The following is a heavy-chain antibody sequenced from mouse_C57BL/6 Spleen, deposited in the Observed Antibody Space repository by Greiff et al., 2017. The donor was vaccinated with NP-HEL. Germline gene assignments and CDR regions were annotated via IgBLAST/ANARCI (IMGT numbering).Heavy chain of an antibody. D-gene: IGHD1-1*02. CDR2: IYPGDGDT. CDR3: ARAHYGGFDY. V-gene: IGHV1-80*01. Sequence: QVQLQQSGPELVKPGASVKISCKASGYAFSSYWMNWVKQRPGKGLEWIGQIYPGDGDTNYNGKFKGKATLTADKSSSTAYMQRSSLTSEDSAVYFCARAHYGGFDYWGQGTTLTVSS. CDR1: GYAFSSYW. J-gene: IGHJ2*01.